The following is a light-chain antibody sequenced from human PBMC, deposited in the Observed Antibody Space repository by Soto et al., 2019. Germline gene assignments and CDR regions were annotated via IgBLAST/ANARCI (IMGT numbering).Light chain of an antibody. Sequence: QSALTQPASVSGSPGQSITISCTGTSSDIGLYNFVSWYQQHPGKAPKLILWEVGKWPLGIPSRFSGSKYGNTASLTVSGLQPEDEADYYCSSFRIGNTWVFGGGTKLTVL. CDR2: EVG. CDR1: SSDIGLYNF. CDR3: SSFRIGNTWV. V-gene: IGLV2-14*01. J-gene: IGLJ2*01.